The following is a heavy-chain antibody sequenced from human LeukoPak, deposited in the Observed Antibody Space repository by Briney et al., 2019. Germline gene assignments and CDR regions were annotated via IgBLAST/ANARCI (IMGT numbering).Heavy chain of an antibody. Sequence: ASVTVSCKASGYTFTSYAMNWVRQAPGQGLEWMGWINTNTGNPTYAQGFTGRFVFSLDTSVSTAYLQISSLKAEDTAVYYCTSGYSSSWYTTDHPIDYWGQGTLVTVSS. D-gene: IGHD6-13*01. CDR2: INTNTGNP. J-gene: IGHJ4*02. CDR3: TSGYSSSWYTTDHPIDY. V-gene: IGHV7-4-1*02. CDR1: GYTFTSYA.